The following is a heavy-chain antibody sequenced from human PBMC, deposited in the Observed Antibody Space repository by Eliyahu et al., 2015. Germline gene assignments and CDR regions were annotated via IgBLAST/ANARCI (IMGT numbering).Heavy chain of an antibody. J-gene: IGHJ6*02. CDR2: IWYDGSNK. Sequence: LEWVAVIWYDGSNKYYADSVKGRFTISRDNSKNTLYPPNKNPRAEDTAVYYCARDMDVWGQGTTVTVSS. V-gene: IGHV3-33*01. CDR3: ARDMDV.